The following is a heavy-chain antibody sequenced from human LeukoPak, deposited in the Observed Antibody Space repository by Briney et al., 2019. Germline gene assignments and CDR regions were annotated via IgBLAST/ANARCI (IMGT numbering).Heavy chain of an antibody. CDR1: GASISGGTYY. V-gene: IGHV4-39*01. Sequence: SETLSLTCSVSGASISGGTYYWGWIRQPPGKGLEWIGSIYYTGSTYDNPSLKSRVTISVDTSKNQFSLKLSSVTAADTAVYYCARRGGSGRAFDYWGQGALVTVSS. CDR3: ARRGGSGRAFDY. J-gene: IGHJ4*02. D-gene: IGHD1-26*01. CDR2: IYYTGST.